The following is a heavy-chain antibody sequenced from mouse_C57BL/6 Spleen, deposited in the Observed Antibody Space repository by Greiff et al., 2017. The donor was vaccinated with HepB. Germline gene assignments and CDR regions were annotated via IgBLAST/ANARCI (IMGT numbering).Heavy chain of an antibody. CDR3: ARHEDDDGWDKGFDY. V-gene: IGHV1-62-2*01. J-gene: IGHJ2*01. D-gene: IGHD2-3*01. CDR1: GYTFTEYT. CDR2: FYPGSGSI. Sequence: QVQLKQSGAELVKPGASVKLSCKASGYTFTEYTIHWVKQRSEQGLEWIGWFYPGSGSIKYNEKFKDKATLTADKSSSSVYMELSRLTSEDSAVYFCARHEDDDGWDKGFDYWGQGTTLTVSS.